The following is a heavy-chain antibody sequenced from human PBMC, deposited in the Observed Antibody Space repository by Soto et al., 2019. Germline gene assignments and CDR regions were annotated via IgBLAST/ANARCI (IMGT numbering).Heavy chain of an antibody. Sequence: ESGGGVVQPGRSLRLSCAASGFTFSTYPMHWVRQAPGKGLEWVAVISYDGSNNDYEDSVKGRFTISRDNSENTLYLQMNNLRVDETAVYYCAREGYCGGGSCALFDYWGQVTLVTVSS. V-gene: IGHV3-30-3*01. J-gene: IGHJ4*02. CDR1: GFTFSTYP. CDR2: ISYDGSNN. CDR3: AREGYCGGGSCALFDY. D-gene: IGHD2-15*01.